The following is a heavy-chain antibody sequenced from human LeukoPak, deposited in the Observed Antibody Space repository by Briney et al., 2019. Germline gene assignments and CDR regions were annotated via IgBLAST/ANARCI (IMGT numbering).Heavy chain of an antibody. CDR2: ITNSGRTT. CDR3: ARDRIVVGIDY. D-gene: IGHD3-22*01. Sequence: GGSLRLSYAASGFTFSDYYMSWIRQAPGKGLEWISYITNSGRTTYYADSVKGRFTISRDNAKNSLYLQMNSLRAEDTAVYYCARDRIVVGIDYWGQGTLVTVSS. V-gene: IGHV3-11*01. J-gene: IGHJ4*02. CDR1: GFTFSDYY.